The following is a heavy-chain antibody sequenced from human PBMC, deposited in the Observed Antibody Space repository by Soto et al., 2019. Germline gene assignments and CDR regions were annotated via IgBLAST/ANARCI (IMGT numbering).Heavy chain of an antibody. Sequence: ASVKVSCKASGYTFTDYYIHWVRQAPGQGLEWMGNINPSGGATGYAQKFQGRVTMTRDTSTSTVYMELSSLRSEDTAVYYCARDRKEWLLRPLGAFDICGQGTMGTVSS. V-gene: IGHV1-46*01. CDR2: INPSGGAT. D-gene: IGHD3-3*01. CDR1: GYTFTDYY. CDR3: ARDRKEWLLRPLGAFDI. J-gene: IGHJ3*02.